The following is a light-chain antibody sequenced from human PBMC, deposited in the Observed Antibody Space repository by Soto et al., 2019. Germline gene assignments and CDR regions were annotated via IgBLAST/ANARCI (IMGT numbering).Light chain of an antibody. CDR1: QSLLYRSNNKNY. J-gene: IGKJ2*01. CDR3: QQYFSSPPAYT. Sequence: DIVMTQSPDSLAVSLGERATINCRSSQSLLYRSNNKNYLAWYQQKPGQPPKLLIYWASARESGVPDRISGSGSGTQFTLPITSLRAEDVAVYYCQQYFSSPPAYTFGQGTKLEIK. CDR2: WAS. V-gene: IGKV4-1*01.